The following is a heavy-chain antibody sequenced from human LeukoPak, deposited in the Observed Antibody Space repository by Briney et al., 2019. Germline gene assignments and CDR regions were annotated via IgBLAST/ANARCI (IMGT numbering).Heavy chain of an antibody. Sequence: GASVKVSCKASGYTFTSYDINWVRQATGQGLEWMGWMNPNSGNTGYAQKFQGRVTITRNTSISTAYMELSSLRSEDTAAYYCARGGVGAETFDYWGQGTLVTVSS. D-gene: IGHD1-26*01. CDR1: GYTFTSYD. CDR2: MNPNSGNT. CDR3: ARGGVGAETFDY. J-gene: IGHJ4*02. V-gene: IGHV1-8*03.